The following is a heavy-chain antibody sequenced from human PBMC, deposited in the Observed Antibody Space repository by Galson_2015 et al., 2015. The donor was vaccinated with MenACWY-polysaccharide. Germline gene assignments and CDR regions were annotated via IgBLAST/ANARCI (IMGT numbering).Heavy chain of an antibody. CDR1: GFTFSYYN. CDR3: ARDNMVAGAVDI. D-gene: IGHD5-12*01. CDR2: ISSTSSAI. V-gene: IGHV3-48*02. Sequence: SLRLSCAASGFTFSYYNMDWVRRAPGKGLEWVSYISSTSSAIYYADSVKGRFTISRDNAKNSLYLQMNSLRDEDTAIYYCARDNMVAGAVDIWGQGTMVAVSS. J-gene: IGHJ3*02.